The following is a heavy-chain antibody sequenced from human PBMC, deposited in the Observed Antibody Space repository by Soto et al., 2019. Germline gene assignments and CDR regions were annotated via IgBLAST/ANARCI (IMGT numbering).Heavy chain of an antibody. V-gene: IGHV3-30-3*01. J-gene: IGHJ6*02. D-gene: IGHD2-2*01. CDR3: ARDRDVVVPAAMYYYYYGMDV. CDR2: ISYDGSNK. CDR1: GFTFSSYA. Sequence: QVQLVESGGGVVQPGRSLRLSCAASGFTFSSYAMHWVRQAPGKGLEWVAVISYDGSNKYYADSVKGRFTISRDNSKNTLYLQMNSLRAEDTAVYYCARDRDVVVPAAMYYYYYGMDVWGQGTTVTVSS.